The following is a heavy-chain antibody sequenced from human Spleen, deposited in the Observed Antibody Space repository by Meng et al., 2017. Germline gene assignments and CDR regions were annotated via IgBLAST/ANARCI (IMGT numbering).Heavy chain of an antibody. Sequence: SETLSLTCTVSGGSITSNYWSWIRQPPGKALEWIGYIHYSGSTNYNPSLKSRVTISLDTSKNHFSLKLNSVTAADTALYYCARASATVTDYWGQGMLVTVSS. J-gene: IGHJ4*02. CDR2: IHYSGST. V-gene: IGHV4-59*01. D-gene: IGHD4-17*01. CDR1: GGSITSNY. CDR3: ARASATVTDY.